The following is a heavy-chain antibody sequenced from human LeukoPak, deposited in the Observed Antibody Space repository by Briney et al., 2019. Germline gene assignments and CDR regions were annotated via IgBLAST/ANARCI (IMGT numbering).Heavy chain of an antibody. D-gene: IGHD2-8*01. J-gene: IGHJ4*02. Sequence: GESLKISCKGSGYRFTSYWIAWVRQMPGEGLEWMGIIYPSDSDTRYSPSFQGQVTISADKSISTAYLQWSSLKASDTAIYYCARHVSDYFDYWGQGTLVTVSS. CDR1: GYRFTSYW. CDR3: ARHVSDYFDY. CDR2: IYPSDSDT. V-gene: IGHV5-51*01.